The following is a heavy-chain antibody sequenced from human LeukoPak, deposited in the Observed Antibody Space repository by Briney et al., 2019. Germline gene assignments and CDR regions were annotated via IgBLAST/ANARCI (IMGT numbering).Heavy chain of an antibody. Sequence: SVTLSLTCTVSGGSISSYYWSWIRQPPGKGLEWIGYIYYSGGTNYNPSLKSRVTISVDTSKNQFSLKVSSVAAADTAVYYCARAKSDSTGWYYFDYWGQGTLVTVSS. V-gene: IGHV4-59*01. D-gene: IGHD2-15*01. J-gene: IGHJ4*02. CDR3: ARAKSDSTGWYYFDY. CDR1: GGSISSYY. CDR2: IYYSGGT.